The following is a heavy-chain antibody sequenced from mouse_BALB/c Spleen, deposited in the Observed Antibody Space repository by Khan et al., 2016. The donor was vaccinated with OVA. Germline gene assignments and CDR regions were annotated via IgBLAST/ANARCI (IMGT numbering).Heavy chain of an antibody. J-gene: IGHJ4*01. CDR1: GYTFTNYG. V-gene: IGHV9-3-1*01. Sequence: VQLQESGPELKKPGETVKISCKASGYTFTNYGMNWVKQAPGKALKWMGWISTYTGEPTYADDFKGRFAFSLETSASTAYLQINHLKNEDTATYFCTRPPHFSYVLVYWGQGTSVTVSS. CDR2: ISTYTGEP. CDR3: TRPPHFSYVLVY.